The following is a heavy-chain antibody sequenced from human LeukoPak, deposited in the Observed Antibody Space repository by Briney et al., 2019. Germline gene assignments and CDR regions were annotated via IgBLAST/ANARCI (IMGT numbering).Heavy chain of an antibody. D-gene: IGHD2-15*01. Sequence: GGSLRLSCAASGFTFSSYWMSWVRQAPGKGLEWVANIKQDGSEKYYVDSVKGRFTISRDNAKNSLYLQMNSLRAEDTAVYYCAISSGGSLDWFDPWGQGTLVTVSS. CDR3: AISSGGSLDWFDP. CDR1: GFTFSSYW. V-gene: IGHV3-7*01. CDR2: IKQDGSEK. J-gene: IGHJ5*02.